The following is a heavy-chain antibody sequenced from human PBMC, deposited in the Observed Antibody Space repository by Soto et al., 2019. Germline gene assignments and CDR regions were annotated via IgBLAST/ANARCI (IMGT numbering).Heavy chain of an antibody. CDR1: GGTFSSYA. J-gene: IGHJ6*02. Sequence: QVQLWQSGAEVKKPGSSVKVSCKASGGTFSSYAISWVRQAPGQGLEWRGGIIPIFGTANYAQKFQGRVTITADESTSTAYMELSSLRSEDTAVYYCAREPIAVAGIRSYYYYGMDVWGQGTTVTVSS. V-gene: IGHV1-69*12. D-gene: IGHD6-19*01. CDR2: IIPIFGTA. CDR3: AREPIAVAGIRSYYYYGMDV.